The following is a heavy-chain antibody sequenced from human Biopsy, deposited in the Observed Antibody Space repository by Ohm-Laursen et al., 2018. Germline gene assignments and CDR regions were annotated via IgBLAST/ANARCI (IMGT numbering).Heavy chain of an antibody. J-gene: IGHJ6*02. CDR3: ARGGGEIPTVLIPAAMDV. CDR2: ISHTGST. V-gene: IGHV4-34*01. CDR1: NVSFSSFY. Sequence: GTLSLTCAVYNVSFSSFYWSWIRQPPGKGLEWIGEISHTGSTNYNPPLKSRVFMSVDTSRSQFSLKLSSVTAADTAVYYCARGGGEIPTVLIPAAMDVWGRGTTVTVSS. D-gene: IGHD3-16*01.